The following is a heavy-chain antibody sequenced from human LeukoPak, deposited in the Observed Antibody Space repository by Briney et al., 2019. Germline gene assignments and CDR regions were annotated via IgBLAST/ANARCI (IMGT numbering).Heavy chain of an antibody. J-gene: IGHJ4*02. CDR2: ISSSGSTI. D-gene: IGHD3-9*01. CDR1: GFTFSSYG. CDR3: ARVYYDILTGFSPINFDY. Sequence: GGSLRLSCAASGFTFSSYGMNWVRQAPGKGLEWVSYISSSGSTIYYADSVKGRFTISRDNAKNSLYLQMNSLRAEDTAVYYCARVYYDILTGFSPINFDYWGQGTLVTVSS. V-gene: IGHV3-48*04.